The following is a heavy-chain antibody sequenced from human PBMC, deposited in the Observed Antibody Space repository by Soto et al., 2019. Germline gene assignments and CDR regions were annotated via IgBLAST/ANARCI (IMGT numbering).Heavy chain of an antibody. Sequence: EVQLVESGGGVVRPGGSLRLSCAASGFTFDDYGMSWVRQAPGKGLGWVSGINRDGGSTGYADSVKGRFTISRDNAKNTLYLKMSSLRAEDRALYYCARPPAAYYGWVDYWGQGALVTVSS. J-gene: IGHJ4*02. CDR2: INRDGGST. CDR1: GFTFDDYG. CDR3: ARPPAAYYGWVDY. D-gene: IGHD3-10*01. V-gene: IGHV3-20*04.